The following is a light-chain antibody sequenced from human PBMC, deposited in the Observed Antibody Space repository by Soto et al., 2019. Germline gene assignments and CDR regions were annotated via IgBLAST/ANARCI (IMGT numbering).Light chain of an antibody. CDR1: QSISTS. J-gene: IGKJ4*01. CDR2: DAS. CDR3: QPRTNGRLT. V-gene: IGKV3-11*01. Sequence: EIVLTQSPATLSLSPGERATLSCRASQSISTSLTWYHQKPGQAPRLLIYDASNRATGIPARFSGSGSGTDFTLTISSLDPEDFAIYYCQPRTNGRLTFGGGTKVDIK.